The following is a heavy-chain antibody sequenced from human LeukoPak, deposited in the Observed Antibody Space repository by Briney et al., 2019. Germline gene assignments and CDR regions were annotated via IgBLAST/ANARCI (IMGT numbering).Heavy chain of an antibody. CDR3: AREGQGYGGKDY. CDR1: GFTLSSHW. J-gene: IGHJ4*02. CDR2: IKQGGSEK. Sequence: GGSLRLSCVASGFTLSSHWMTWVPQAPGKGLEWVANIKQGGSEKHYLDSVRGRFTISRNDAKNSLYLQMSSLRADDTAVYYCAREGQGYGGKDYWGQGTRVTVSS. D-gene: IGHD4-23*01. V-gene: IGHV3-7*05.